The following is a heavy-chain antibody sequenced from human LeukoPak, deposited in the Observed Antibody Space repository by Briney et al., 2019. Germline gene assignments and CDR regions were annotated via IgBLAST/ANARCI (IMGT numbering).Heavy chain of an antibody. CDR2: ISSSSSTI. D-gene: IGHD3-10*01. V-gene: IGHV3-48*01. CDR3: AKDLMRDRWFGES. CDR1: GFTFSSYS. Sequence: GGSLRLSCAASGFTFSSYSMNWVRQAPGKGLEWVSYISSSSSTIYYADSVKGRFTISRDTSRNTLYLQMNSLRLEDTAVYYCAKDLMRDRWFGESWGQGTLVTVSS. J-gene: IGHJ5*02.